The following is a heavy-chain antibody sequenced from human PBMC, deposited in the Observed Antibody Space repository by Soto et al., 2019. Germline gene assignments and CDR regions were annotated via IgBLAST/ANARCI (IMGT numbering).Heavy chain of an antibody. CDR2: ISPKSGNI. J-gene: IGHJ6*02. V-gene: IGHV1-18*01. CDR3: VKDRDSNSWPSRDV. D-gene: IGHD3-22*01. Sequence: ASVKVSCKTSGYTFTRNGISWVRQAPGQGLEWMGWISPKSGNIKYAQKLQGRVIMTTDTSTSTAYMELRSLRSDDTSVYYCVKDRDSNSWPSRDVWGPGTTVTVSS. CDR1: GYTFTRNG.